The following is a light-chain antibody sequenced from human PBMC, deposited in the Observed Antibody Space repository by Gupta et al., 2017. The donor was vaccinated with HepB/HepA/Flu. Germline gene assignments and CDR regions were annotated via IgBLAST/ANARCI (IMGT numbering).Light chain of an antibody. CDR3: QNYDRSLRGHV. V-gene: IGLV1-40*01. J-gene: IGLJ1*01. CDR2: RNS. Sequence: QSVLTQPPSVSGAPGQRVTISCTGRISNIGAGYNVHWYQHLPGTAPKLLIFRNSNRPSGVPDRFSGSKSGNSASLAISGVKAEDEAEYDCQNYDRSLRGHVFGTGTKVTVL. CDR1: ISNIGAGYN.